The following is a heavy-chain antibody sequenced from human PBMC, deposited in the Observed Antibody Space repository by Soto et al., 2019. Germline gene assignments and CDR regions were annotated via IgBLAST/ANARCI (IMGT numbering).Heavy chain of an antibody. CDR3: ARVGRSSTWCVTQFDN. CDR1: GFNFSFYA. Sequence: GGSLRLSCASSGFNFSFYAMHWVRQTPGKGLEWVAVISFDGNNIYYADSVRGRFTISRDSSSSMLYLQMNNLKPEDSAIYYCARVGRSSTWCVTQFDNWGQGTLVTVSS. D-gene: IGHD2-2*01. V-gene: IGHV3-30-3*01. J-gene: IGHJ4*02. CDR2: ISFDGNNI.